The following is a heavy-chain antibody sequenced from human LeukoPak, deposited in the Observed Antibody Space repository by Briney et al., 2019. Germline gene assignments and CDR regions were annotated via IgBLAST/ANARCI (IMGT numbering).Heavy chain of an antibody. CDR3: AKELGLLWFGEGLDY. CDR2: INSDGSST. J-gene: IGHJ4*02. V-gene: IGHV3-74*01. Sequence: GGSLRLSCAASGFTFSSYWMHWVRQAPGKGLVWVSRINSDGSSTSYADSVKGRFTISRDNSKNTLYLQMNSLRAEDTAVYYCAKELGLLWFGEGLDYWGQGTLVTVSS. D-gene: IGHD3-10*01. CDR1: GFTFSSYW.